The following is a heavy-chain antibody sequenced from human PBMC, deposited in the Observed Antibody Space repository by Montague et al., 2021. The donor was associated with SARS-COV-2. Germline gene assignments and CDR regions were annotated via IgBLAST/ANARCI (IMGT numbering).Heavy chain of an antibody. CDR3: ARDRLGDRAGRTGAWIGP. CDR1: RGSFSDYY. D-gene: IGHD3-10*01. Sequence: SETLSLTCAVYRGSFSDYYWTWIRQSPEKGLEWVGEISHSADTNYNPSLNSRVSMSMDTSNNQFSLGLDSVTAADTAVYYCARDRLGDRAGRTGAWIGPWGQGTLVTVSA. CDR2: ISHSADT. J-gene: IGHJ5*02. V-gene: IGHV4-34*01.